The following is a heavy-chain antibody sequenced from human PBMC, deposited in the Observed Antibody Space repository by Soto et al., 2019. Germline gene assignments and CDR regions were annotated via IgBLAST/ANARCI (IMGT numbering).Heavy chain of an antibody. D-gene: IGHD3-22*01. J-gene: IGHJ4*02. Sequence: RGESLKISCKGSGYSFAGYWITWVRQKPGKGLEWMGRIDPSDSQTYYSPSFRGHVTISVTKSITTVFLQWSSLRASDTAMYYCARQIYDSDTGPNFQYYFDSWGQGTQVTVYS. CDR3: ARQIYDSDTGPNFQYYFDS. CDR2: IDPSDSQT. V-gene: IGHV5-10-1*01. CDR1: GYSFAGYW.